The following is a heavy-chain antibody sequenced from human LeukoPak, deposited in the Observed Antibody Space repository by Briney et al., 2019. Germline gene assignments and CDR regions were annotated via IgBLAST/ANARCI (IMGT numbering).Heavy chain of an antibody. J-gene: IGHJ5*02. D-gene: IGHD2-8*01. Sequence: ASVTVSCKASGYTFTGYYMHWVRQAPGQGLEWMGWINPNSGGTNYAQKFQGRVTMTRDTSISTAYMELSRLRSDDTAVYYCARTLGIVLIKFDPWGQGTLVTVSS. CDR3: ARTLGIVLIKFDP. CDR2: INPNSGGT. V-gene: IGHV1-2*02. CDR1: GYTFTGYY.